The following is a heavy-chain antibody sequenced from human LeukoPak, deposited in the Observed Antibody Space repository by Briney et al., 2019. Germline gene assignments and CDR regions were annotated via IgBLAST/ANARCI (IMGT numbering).Heavy chain of an antibody. CDR3: ARGDGPKWEPDAFDI. Sequence: TSETLSLTCAVYGGSFSSYYWSWIRQPPGKGLEWIGYIYYSGSTNYNPSLKSRVTISVDTSKNQFSLKLSSVTAADTAVYYCARGDGPKWEPDAFDIWGQGTMVTVSS. CDR1: GGSFSSYY. D-gene: IGHD1-26*01. J-gene: IGHJ3*02. V-gene: IGHV4-59*01. CDR2: IYYSGST.